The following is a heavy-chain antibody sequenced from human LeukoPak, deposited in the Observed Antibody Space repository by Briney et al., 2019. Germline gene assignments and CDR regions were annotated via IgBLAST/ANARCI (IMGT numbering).Heavy chain of an antibody. V-gene: IGHV1-69*04. Sequence: SVKLSCKASGGTFSSYAISWVRQAPGQGLEWMGRIIPILGIANYAQKFQGRVTITADKSTRTAYMELSSLRSEDTAVYYCARARGVTSFDYWGQGTLVTVSS. D-gene: IGHD3-10*01. CDR2: IIPILGIA. CDR3: ARARGVTSFDY. J-gene: IGHJ4*02. CDR1: GGTFSSYA.